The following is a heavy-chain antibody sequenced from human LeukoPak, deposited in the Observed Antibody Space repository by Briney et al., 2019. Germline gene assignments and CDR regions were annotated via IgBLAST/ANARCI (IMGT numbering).Heavy chain of an antibody. J-gene: IGHJ5*02. V-gene: IGHV4-31*03. D-gene: IGHD3-10*01. Sequence: SQTLSLTCTVSGGSISSGGYYWSWIRQHPGKGLEWIGYIYYSGSTYYNPSLKSRVTITVDTSKNQFSLKLSSVTAADTAVYYCARDGTYGSGSYHWFDPWGQGTLVTVSS. CDR3: ARDGTYGSGSYHWFDP. CDR1: GGSISSGGYY. CDR2: IYYSGST.